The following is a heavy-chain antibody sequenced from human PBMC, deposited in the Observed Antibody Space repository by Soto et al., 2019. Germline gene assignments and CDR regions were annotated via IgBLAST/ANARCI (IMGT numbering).Heavy chain of an antibody. CDR1: GYTFASYG. CDR2: ISAYNGNT. J-gene: IGHJ4*02. Sequence: GASVKVSCKASGYTFASYGISWGRQAPGQGLEWMGWISAYNGNTNIAQKFQGRITMTTDTSTSTAYMELRSLRSDDTAVYYCARSHGDYAGYWGQGTLVTVSS. V-gene: IGHV1-18*01. CDR3: ARSHGDYAGY. D-gene: IGHD4-17*01.